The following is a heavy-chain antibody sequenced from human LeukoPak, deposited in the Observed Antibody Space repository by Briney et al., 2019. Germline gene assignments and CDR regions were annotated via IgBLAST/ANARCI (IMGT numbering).Heavy chain of an antibody. Sequence: GGSLRLSCAASGFSLSNYDMVWVRQAPGKELEWIASTGLSSTYIGYADSVKGRFTISRDNAENSVYLQMNSLRAEDTAVYFCARERSYCSGATCSLDLWGQGTLVTVSS. CDR1: GFSLSNYD. J-gene: IGHJ5*02. CDR3: ARERSYCSGATCSLDL. D-gene: IGHD2-15*01. V-gene: IGHV3-21*01. CDR2: TGLSSTYI.